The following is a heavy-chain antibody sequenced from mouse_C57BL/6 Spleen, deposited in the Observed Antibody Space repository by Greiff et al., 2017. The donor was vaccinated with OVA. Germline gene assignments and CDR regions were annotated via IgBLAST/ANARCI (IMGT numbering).Heavy chain of an antibody. CDR2: IYPSDSET. CDR1: GYTFTSYW. D-gene: IGHD1-1*01. CDR3: ARGDYGSSLRFAY. Sequence: VQLQQPGAELVRPGSSVKLSCKASGYTFTSYWMDWVKQRPGQGLEWIGNIYPSDSETHYNQKFKDKATLTVDKSSSTAYMQLSSLTSEDSAVYDCARGDYGSSLRFAYWGQGTLVTVSA. V-gene: IGHV1-61*01. J-gene: IGHJ3*01.